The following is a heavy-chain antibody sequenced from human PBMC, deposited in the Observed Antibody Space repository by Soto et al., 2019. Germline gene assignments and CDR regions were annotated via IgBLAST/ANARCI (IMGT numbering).Heavy chain of an antibody. J-gene: IGHJ4*02. CDR2: IYYSGRT. CDR1: GVSISSGGYY. Sequence: QVQLQESGPGLVKPSQTLSLTCTVSGVSISSGGYYWSWVRQHPGKGLEWIGNIYYSGRTYYNPSLMSRVIMSVDTSKNLFSLNLSSVTAADTAMYYCASVIGCDSEYYFDYWGQGTLVTASS. CDR3: ASVIGCDSEYYFDY. V-gene: IGHV4-31*03. D-gene: IGHD2-21*02.